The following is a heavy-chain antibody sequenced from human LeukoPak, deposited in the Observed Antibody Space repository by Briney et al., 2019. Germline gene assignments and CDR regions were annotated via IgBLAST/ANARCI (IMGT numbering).Heavy chain of an antibody. V-gene: IGHV1-24*01. J-gene: IGHJ4*02. CDR2: FDPEDGET. Sequence: ASVKVSCKVSGYTLTELSMHWVRQAPGKGLEWMGGFDPEDGETIYAQKFQGRVTMTRDTSISTAYMELSRLRSDDTAVYYCARSTLGYCSGGSCYPGGYWGQGTLVTVSS. D-gene: IGHD2-15*01. CDR1: GYTLTELS. CDR3: ARSTLGYCSGGSCYPGGY.